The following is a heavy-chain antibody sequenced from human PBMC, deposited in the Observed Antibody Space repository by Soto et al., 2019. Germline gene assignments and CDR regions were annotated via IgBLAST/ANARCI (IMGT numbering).Heavy chain of an antibody. D-gene: IGHD1-1*01. Sequence: QVQLVQSGAEEKKPGASVKVSCKASGYTFTSYAMHWVRQAPGQRLEWMGWINAGNGNTKYSQKFQGRVTITRDTAASTANRERSSLRSEDTAVYSCARGTVEPHFDSGGQGTLVTVSS. CDR2: INAGNGNT. J-gene: IGHJ4*02. CDR1: GYTFTSYA. V-gene: IGHV1-3*05. CDR3: ARGTVEPHFDS.